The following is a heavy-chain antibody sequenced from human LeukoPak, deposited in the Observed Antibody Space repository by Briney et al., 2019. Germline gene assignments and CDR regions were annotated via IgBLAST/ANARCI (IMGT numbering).Heavy chain of an antibody. V-gene: IGHV4-34*01. CDR3: AREGSIVATSYDY. D-gene: IGHD5-12*01. Sequence: SETLSLTCAVYGGSFSGYYWSWIRQPPGKGLEGIGEINHSGSTNYNPSLKSRVTISVDTSKNQFSLKLSSVTAADTAAYYCAREGSIVATSYDYWGQGTLVTVSS. CDR1: GGSFSGYY. CDR2: INHSGST. J-gene: IGHJ4*02.